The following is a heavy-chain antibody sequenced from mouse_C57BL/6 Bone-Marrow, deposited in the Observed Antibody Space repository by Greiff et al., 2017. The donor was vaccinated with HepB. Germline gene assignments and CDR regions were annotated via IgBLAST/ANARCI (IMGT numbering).Heavy chain of an antibody. Sequence: VQLKHSGPELVKPGASVKISCKASGYTFTDYYMNWVKQSHGKSLEWIGDINPNNGGTSYNQKFKGKATLTVDKSSSTAYMELRSLTSEDSAVYYCARRYYGLDYWGQGTTLTVSS. CDR1: GYTFTDYY. D-gene: IGHD1-1*01. CDR3: ARRYYGLDY. J-gene: IGHJ2*01. V-gene: IGHV1-26*01. CDR2: INPNNGGT.